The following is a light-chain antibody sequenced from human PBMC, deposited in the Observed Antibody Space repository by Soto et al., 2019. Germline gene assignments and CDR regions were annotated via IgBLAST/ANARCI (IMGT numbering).Light chain of an antibody. V-gene: IGKV4-1*01. J-gene: IGKJ3*01. CDR2: WAY. CDR3: QKYHTNPFT. CDR1: LSVLYSFNNKNY. Sequence: DIVMTQSPDSLAGSLGERATINCRYSLSVLYSFNNKNYLAWYQQKPGQPPRLLIYWAYTRESGVTDRFSGSESGTDFTPTISSMQAEEVATYYCQKYHTNPFTGGPGNKVDI.